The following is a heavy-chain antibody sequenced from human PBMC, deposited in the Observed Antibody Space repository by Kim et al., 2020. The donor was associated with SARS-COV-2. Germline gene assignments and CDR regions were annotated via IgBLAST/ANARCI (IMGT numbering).Heavy chain of an antibody. CDR2: ISGNGVNK. J-gene: IGHJ6*04. D-gene: IGHD3-22*01. V-gene: IGHV3-23*01. Sequence: GGSLRLSCVASGFTFDTYAMSWVRQAPGKGLEWVSVISGNGVNKFYADSVRGRLTVSRDNSKNTLYLQMNSLRDEDTALYYCAKVVVMDGYNYYYYGMDVWGKGTAVTVSS. CDR3: AKVVVMDGYNYYYYGMDV. CDR1: GFTFDTYA.